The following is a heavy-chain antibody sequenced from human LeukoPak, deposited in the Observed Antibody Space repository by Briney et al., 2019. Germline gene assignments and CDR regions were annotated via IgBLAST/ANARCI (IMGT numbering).Heavy chain of an antibody. D-gene: IGHD3-22*01. V-gene: IGHV1-69*13. Sequence: ASVKVSCKASGGTFSSYAISWVRQAPGQGLEWMGGIIPIFGTANYAQKFQGRVTITADESTSTAYMELSSLRSEDTAVYYCATYDSSGYYPLGYYFDYWGQGTLVTVSS. CDR2: IIPIFGTA. CDR1: GGTFSSYA. CDR3: ATYDSSGYYPLGYYFDY. J-gene: IGHJ4*02.